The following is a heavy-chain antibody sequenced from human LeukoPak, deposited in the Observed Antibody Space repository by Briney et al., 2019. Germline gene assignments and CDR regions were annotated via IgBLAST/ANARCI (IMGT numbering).Heavy chain of an antibody. D-gene: IGHD3-16*02. Sequence: SETLSLTCAVYGGSLSGYYWSWIRQPPGKGLEWIGEINHSGSTNYNPSLKSRVTISVDTSKNQFSLKLSSVTAADTAVYYCARVRSFGGVIVSWGQGTLVTVSS. CDR1: GGSLSGYY. CDR2: INHSGST. CDR3: ARVRSFGGVIVS. J-gene: IGHJ4*02. V-gene: IGHV4-34*01.